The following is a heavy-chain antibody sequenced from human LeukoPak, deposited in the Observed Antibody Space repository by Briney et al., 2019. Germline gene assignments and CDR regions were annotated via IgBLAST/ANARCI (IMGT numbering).Heavy chain of an antibody. CDR3: ARLEGGSPFEY. J-gene: IGHJ4*02. CDR2: VYYSGST. CDR1: GGSISSSSSY. Sequence: NPSETLSLTCTVSGGSISSSSSYWGWIRQPPGKGLEWIGNVYYSGSTSYSPSLESRVTISIDTSKNQFSLRLSSVTAADTAVYHCARLEGGSPFEYWGQGTLVTVSS. V-gene: IGHV4-39*01. D-gene: IGHD5-12*01.